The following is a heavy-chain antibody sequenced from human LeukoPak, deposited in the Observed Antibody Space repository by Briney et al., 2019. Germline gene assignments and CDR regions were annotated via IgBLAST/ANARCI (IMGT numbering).Heavy chain of an antibody. CDR2: IISSSSYI. CDR3: ARASGIAAAGTKYFQH. V-gene: IGHV3-21*01. D-gene: IGHD6-13*01. Sequence: GGSLRLSGAASGFTFSSYSMNWVRQAPGKGLEGGSSIISSSSYIYYADSVKGRFTISRDNAKNSLYLQINSLRDEDTAVYYCARASGIAAAGTKYFQHWGQGTLVTVSS. CDR1: GFTFSSYS. J-gene: IGHJ1*01.